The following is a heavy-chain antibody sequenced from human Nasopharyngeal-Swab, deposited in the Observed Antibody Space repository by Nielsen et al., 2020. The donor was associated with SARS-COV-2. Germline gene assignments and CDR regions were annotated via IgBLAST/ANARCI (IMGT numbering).Heavy chain of an antibody. CDR1: GGSFSGDY. D-gene: IGHD6-6*01. Sequence: SETLSLTCAVYGGSFSGDYWSWIRQPPGKGLEWIGEINDSGSTNYNPSLKSRVTISVDTSKNQFSLKLSSVTAADTAVYYCARGPRGSGTSSSSYYFDYWGQGTLVTVSS. V-gene: IGHV4-34*01. J-gene: IGHJ4*02. CDR2: INDSGST. CDR3: ARGPRGSGTSSSSYYFDY.